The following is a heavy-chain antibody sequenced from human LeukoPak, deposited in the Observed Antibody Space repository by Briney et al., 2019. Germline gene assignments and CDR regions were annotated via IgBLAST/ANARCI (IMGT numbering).Heavy chain of an antibody. J-gene: IGHJ4*02. Sequence: GGSLRLSCAASGFTVSSNYMSWVRQAPGKGLEWVSAISGSGGSTYYADSVKGRFTISRDNSKNTLYLQMNSLRAEDTAVYYCAKGHEEFDYWGQGTLVTVSS. V-gene: IGHV3-23*01. CDR2: ISGSGGST. CDR3: AKGHEEFDY. CDR1: GFTVSSNY.